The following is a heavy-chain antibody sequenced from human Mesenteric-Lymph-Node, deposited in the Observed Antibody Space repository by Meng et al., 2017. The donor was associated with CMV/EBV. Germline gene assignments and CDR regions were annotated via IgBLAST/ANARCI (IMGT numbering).Heavy chain of an antibody. V-gene: IGHV1-69*10. CDR3: ARGRPGYCSSTNCFSGFDY. CDR1: TFTSYG. J-gene: IGHJ4*02. D-gene: IGHD2-2*01. Sequence: TFTSYGISWVRQAPGQGLEWMGGIIPILDIANYAQNFQYRVTISADKSTSTAYMELSSLRSEDTAVYYCARGRPGYCSSTNCFSGFDYWGQGTLVTVSS. CDR2: IIPILDIA.